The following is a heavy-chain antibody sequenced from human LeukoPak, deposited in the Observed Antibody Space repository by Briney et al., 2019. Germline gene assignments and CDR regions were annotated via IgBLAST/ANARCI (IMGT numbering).Heavy chain of an antibody. CDR1: GFTFDDYA. Sequence: GGSLRLSCAASGFTFDDYAMSWVRQAPGKGLEWVSAISGSGGSTYYADSVKGRFTISRDNSKNTLYLQMNSLRAEDTAVYYCAKDAPVNIVVVPAANSWGQGTLVTVSS. D-gene: IGHD2-2*01. CDR2: ISGSGGST. V-gene: IGHV3-23*01. J-gene: IGHJ4*02. CDR3: AKDAPVNIVVVPAANS.